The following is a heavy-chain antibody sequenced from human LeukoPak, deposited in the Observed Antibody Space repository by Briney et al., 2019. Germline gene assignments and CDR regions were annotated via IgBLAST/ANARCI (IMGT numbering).Heavy chain of an antibody. CDR1: GYIFTSYD. CDR2: MNPNSGNT. D-gene: IGHD3-9*01. CDR3: ARVLRYFDWSTLPYYYYYYMDV. Sequence: ASVKVSCKASGYIFTSYDINWVRQATGQGLEWMGWMNPNSGNTGYAQKFQGRVTMTRNTSISTAYMELSSLRSEDTAVYYCARVLRYFDWSTLPYYYYYYMDVWGKGTTVTVSS. V-gene: IGHV1-8*01. J-gene: IGHJ6*03.